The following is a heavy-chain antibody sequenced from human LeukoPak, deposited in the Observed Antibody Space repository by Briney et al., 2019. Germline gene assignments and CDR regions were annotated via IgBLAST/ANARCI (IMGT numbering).Heavy chain of an antibody. D-gene: IGHD3-22*01. J-gene: IGHJ4*02. Sequence: PGGSLRLSCAASGFPFSTYGMHWVRQAPGKGLEWVAFTRYDGNKKDYADSVKGRFTISRDNSKNTLYLQMNRLRTEDTAVYYCAKDGDDSIDYWGQGTLVTVSS. CDR2: TRYDGNKK. CDR3: AKDGDDSIDY. CDR1: GFPFSTYG. V-gene: IGHV3-30*02.